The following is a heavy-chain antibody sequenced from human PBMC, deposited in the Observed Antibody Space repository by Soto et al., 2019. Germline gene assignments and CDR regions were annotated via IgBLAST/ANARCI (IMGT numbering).Heavy chain of an antibody. CDR3: ARVLSATDKGGGY. CDR1: GFTFSSYA. Sequence: QVQLVESGGGVVQPGRSLRLSCAASGFTFSSYAMHWVRKAPGKGLEWVAVISYDGSNKYYADSVKGRFTISRDNSKNTLYLQMNSLRAEDTAVYYCARVLSATDKGGGYWGQGTLVTVSS. J-gene: IGHJ4*02. D-gene: IGHD6-25*01. CDR2: ISYDGSNK. V-gene: IGHV3-30-3*01.